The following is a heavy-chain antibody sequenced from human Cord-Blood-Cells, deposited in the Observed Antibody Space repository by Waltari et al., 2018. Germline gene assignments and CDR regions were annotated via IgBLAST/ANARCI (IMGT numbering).Heavy chain of an antibody. D-gene: IGHD5-18*01. CDR2: IRAYNGNT. J-gene: IGHJ6*03. CDR1: GYTFTSYG. V-gene: IGHV1-18*01. Sequence: QVQLVPSGAEVTKPGASVKVSCKASGYTFTSYGISWVRQAPGQGLEWKGWIRAYNGNTNYAQKLKGRVTMTTDTSTSTAYMERRSLRSDDTAVYYCARGGGYSYGYYYYYYMDVWGKGTTVTVSS. CDR3: ARGGGYSYGYYYYYYMDV.